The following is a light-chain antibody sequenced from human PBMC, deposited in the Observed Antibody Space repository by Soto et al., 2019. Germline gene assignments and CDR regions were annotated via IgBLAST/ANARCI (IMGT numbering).Light chain of an antibody. Sequence: QSALTQPRSVSGSPGQSVTISCTGTSSDVGGYDFVSWYQHHPGMAPKLIIYDVSNRPSGVPDRFSGSKSGNTASLAISGLQSEDEADSYCSSYAGSLFYVFGTGTKLTVL. J-gene: IGLJ1*01. V-gene: IGLV2-11*01. CDR3: SSYAGSLFYV. CDR1: SSDVGGYDF. CDR2: DVS.